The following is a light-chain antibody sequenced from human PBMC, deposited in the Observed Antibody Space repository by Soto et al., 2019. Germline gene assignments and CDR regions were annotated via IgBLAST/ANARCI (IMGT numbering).Light chain of an antibody. CDR1: QSVSSSY. CDR2: ASS. Sequence: EIVLTQSPGTLSLSPGERATLSCRASQSVSSSYLAWYQQKPGQAPRLFIYASSIKATGIPDRFSGSGSGTDFTLTISRLKPEDFAVYYCQQYGLTPRTFGRGTKVEIK. J-gene: IGKJ1*01. V-gene: IGKV3-20*01. CDR3: QQYGLTPRT.